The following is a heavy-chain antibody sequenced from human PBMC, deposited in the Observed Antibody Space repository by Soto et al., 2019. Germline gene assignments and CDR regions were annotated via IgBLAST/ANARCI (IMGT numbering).Heavy chain of an antibody. CDR3: AREPVAGIWFDP. V-gene: IGHV1-18*01. Sequence: QVQLVQSGAEVKKAGASVKVSCKASGYTFTSYGISWVRQAPGQGLEWMGWINSYNGNTNYAQKLQGRVTMTTDTSTSTAKTELGSLRSDATAVYYCAREPVAGIWFDPWGQGTLVTVSS. J-gene: IGHJ5*02. CDR1: GYTFTSYG. D-gene: IGHD6-19*01. CDR2: INSYNGNT.